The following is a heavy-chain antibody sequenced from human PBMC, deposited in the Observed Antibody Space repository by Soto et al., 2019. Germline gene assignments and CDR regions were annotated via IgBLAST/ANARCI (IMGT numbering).Heavy chain of an antibody. D-gene: IGHD3-16*01. J-gene: IGHJ5*02. CDR2: IYSGGST. V-gene: IGHV3-66*01. CDR3: ARAPRGKLGWFDP. CDR1: GFTVSSNY. Sequence: EVQLVESGGGLVQPGGSLRLSCAASGFTVSSNYMSWVRQAPGKGLEWVSVIYSGGSTYYADSVKGRFTISRDNSKNTLYLQMNSLRAEDTAVSYCARAPRGKLGWFDPWGQGTLVTVSS.